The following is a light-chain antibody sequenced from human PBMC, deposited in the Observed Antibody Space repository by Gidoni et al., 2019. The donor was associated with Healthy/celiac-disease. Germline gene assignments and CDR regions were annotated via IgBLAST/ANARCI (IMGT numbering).Light chain of an antibody. CDR1: QSISSW. CDR2: DAS. Sequence: DIQMTQSPSTLSASVGDRVTITCRASQSISSWLAWYQQKPGKAPKLLIYDASSLESGVPSRFNGSGSGTEFTLTISSLQPDDFATYYCQQYNSYSGTFGQGTKLEIK. V-gene: IGKV1-5*01. CDR3: QQYNSYSGT. J-gene: IGKJ2*01.